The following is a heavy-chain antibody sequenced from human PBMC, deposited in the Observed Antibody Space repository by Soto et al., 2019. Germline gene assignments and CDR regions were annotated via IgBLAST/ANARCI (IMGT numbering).Heavy chain of an antibody. V-gene: IGHV2-5*02. J-gene: IGHJ6*02. D-gene: IGHD2-21*02. CDR1: GFSLSISGVG. CDR2: IYWDDDK. Sequence: SGPTLVNPTQTLTLTCTFSGFSLSISGVGVGWIRQPPGKALEWLALIYWDDDKRYSPSLKSRLTITKDTSKNQVVLTMTNMAPVHTAAYYSATRGCPCDRPSGQNLRGCYYYGMDVWGQGTTVTVSS. CDR3: ATRGCPCDRPSGQNLRGCYYYGMDV.